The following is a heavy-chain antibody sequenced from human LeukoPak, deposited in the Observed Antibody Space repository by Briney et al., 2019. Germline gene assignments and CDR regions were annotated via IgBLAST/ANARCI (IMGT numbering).Heavy chain of an antibody. CDR3: ARVGKAPMVRGVIMP. CDR1: GYTFTSYD. V-gene: IGHV1-8*01. Sequence: ASVKVSCKASGYTFTSYDINWVRQATGQGLEWMGWMNPNSGNTGYAQKFQGRVTMTRNTSISTAYMELSSLRSEDTAVYYCARVGKAPMVRGVIMPWGQGTLVTVSS. CDR2: MNPNSGNT. J-gene: IGHJ4*02. D-gene: IGHD3-10*01.